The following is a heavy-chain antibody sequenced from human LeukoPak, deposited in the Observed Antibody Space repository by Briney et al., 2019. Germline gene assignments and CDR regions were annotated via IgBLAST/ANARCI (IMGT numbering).Heavy chain of an antibody. J-gene: IGHJ5*02. D-gene: IGHD6-6*01. V-gene: IGHV1-46*01. CDR1: GFKFTNFY. Sequence: GASVKISCKASGFKFTNFYFHWVRQPPGQGLEWMGLIHPSGGTTTHQQKFQDNIIMTRDTSTSTVYIEMTSLTSQDTAVYYCARSEYSKSIWFDPWGQGTLVTVSS. CDR3: ARSEYSKSIWFDP. CDR2: IHPSGGTT.